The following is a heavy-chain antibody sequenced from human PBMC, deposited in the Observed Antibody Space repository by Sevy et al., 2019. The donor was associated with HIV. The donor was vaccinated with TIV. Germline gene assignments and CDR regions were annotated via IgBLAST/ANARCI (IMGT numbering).Heavy chain of an antibody. D-gene: IGHD3-22*01. Sequence: GGSLRLSCAASGFTFSSYSMNWVRQAPGKGLEWVSYISSSTIYYADTVKGRFTISRDNAKKSLYLQMNSLRDEDTAVYYCTRGFRRITMIVVVIPHFDYWGQGTLVTVSS. J-gene: IGHJ4*02. CDR3: TRGFRRITMIVVVIPHFDY. V-gene: IGHV3-48*02. CDR2: ISSSTI. CDR1: GFTFSSYS.